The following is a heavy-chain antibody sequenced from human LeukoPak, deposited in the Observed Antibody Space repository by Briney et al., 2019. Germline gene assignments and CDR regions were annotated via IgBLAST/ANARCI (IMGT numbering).Heavy chain of an antibody. CDR1: EGTFSSYA. J-gene: IGHJ5*02. V-gene: IGHV1-69*06. Sequence: SVKVSCKASEGTFSSYAISWVRQAPGQGLEWMGRIIPIFGTANYAQKFQGRVTITADKSTSTAYMELSSLRSEDTAVYYCAREGTAMNYGGTFDPWGQGTLVTVSS. CDR3: AREGTAMNYGGTFDP. CDR2: IIPIFGTA. D-gene: IGHD4-23*01.